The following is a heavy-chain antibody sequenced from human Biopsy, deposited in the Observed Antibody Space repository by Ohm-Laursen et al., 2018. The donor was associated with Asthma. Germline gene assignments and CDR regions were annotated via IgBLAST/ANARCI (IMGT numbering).Heavy chain of an antibody. V-gene: IGHV4-59*01. CDR3: ARVRGAFYESSVKNAFDV. CDR2: THYSGTT. D-gene: IGHD3-22*01. CDR1: GRSISNFY. Sequence: GTLSLTCTVSGRSISNFYWGWIRQPPGKGLEYIGYTHYSGTTNTDPSLTGRVTMSVDTSKNQFSLKVTSVTAADTAVYFCARVRGAFYESSVKNAFDVWGQGTMVTVSS. J-gene: IGHJ3*01.